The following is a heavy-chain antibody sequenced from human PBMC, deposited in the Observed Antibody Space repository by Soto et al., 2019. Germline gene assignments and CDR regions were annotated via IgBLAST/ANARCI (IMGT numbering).Heavy chain of an antibody. V-gene: IGHV3-30-3*01. CDR2: ISYDGSNK. Sequence: GGSLRLSCAASGFTFSSYAMHWVRQAPGKGLEWVAIISYDGSNKYYADSVKGRFTISRDNSKNTLYLQMNSLRAEDTAVYYCARFSVAVPGTPGDFDYWGQGTLVTVSS. D-gene: IGHD6-19*01. CDR3: ARFSVAVPGTPGDFDY. J-gene: IGHJ4*02. CDR1: GFTFSSYA.